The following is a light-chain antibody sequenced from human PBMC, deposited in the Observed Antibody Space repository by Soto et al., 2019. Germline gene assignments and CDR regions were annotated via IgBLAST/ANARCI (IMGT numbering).Light chain of an antibody. J-gene: IGLJ1*01. CDR1: SSNVGGNP. CDR2: TNT. V-gene: IGLV1-44*01. CDR3: ASWDDSLNGPV. Sequence: QSALAQPPSASGTPGQRVTISCSGSSSNVGGNPVNWYQHVPTTAPKLPIYTNTQRPSGVPDRFSGSKSGTSASLAISGLQSEDEADYYCASWDDSLNGPVFGTGTKVTVL.